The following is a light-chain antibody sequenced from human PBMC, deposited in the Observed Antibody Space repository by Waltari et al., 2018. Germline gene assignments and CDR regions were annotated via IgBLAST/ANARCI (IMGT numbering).Light chain of an antibody. CDR1: SSNLGNNY. J-gene: IGLJ2*01. V-gene: IGLV1-51*01. CDR2: DNN. Sequence: QSVLTQPPSVSAAPRQKVTISCSGRSSNLGNNYVSWYQQLPGTAPKLLIYDNNKRPSGSPDRFSGSKSGTSATLGITGLQTGDEADYYCGTWDSSLSAGVFGGGTKLTVL. CDR3: GTWDSSLSAGV.